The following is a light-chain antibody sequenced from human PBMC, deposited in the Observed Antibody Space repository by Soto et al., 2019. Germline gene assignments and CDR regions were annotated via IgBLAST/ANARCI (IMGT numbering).Light chain of an antibody. J-gene: IGLJ1*01. CDR1: SRDVGGYNY. V-gene: IGLV2-8*01. CDR2: EVS. Sequence: SVLTQPPSASESLGQSVTISCTGTSRDVGGYNYVSWYQQHPGKAPKLMIYEVSKRPSGVPDRFSGSKSGSTASLTVSGLQAEDEADYYCYSYAGGNNVFGTGTKVTVL. CDR3: YSYAGGNNV.